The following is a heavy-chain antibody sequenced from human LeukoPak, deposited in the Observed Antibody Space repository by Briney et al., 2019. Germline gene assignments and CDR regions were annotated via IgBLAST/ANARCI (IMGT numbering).Heavy chain of an antibody. CDR2: ISSSSSTI. Sequence: PGGSLRLSCAASGFTFSSYSMNWVRQAPGKGLEWVSYISSSSSTIYYADSVKGRFNISRDNAKNSLYLQMNSLRAEDTAVYYCAIATLTPSDAFDIWGQGTMVTVSS. V-gene: IGHV3-48*01. J-gene: IGHJ3*02. CDR3: AIATLTPSDAFDI. CDR1: GFTFSSYS. D-gene: IGHD2-15*01.